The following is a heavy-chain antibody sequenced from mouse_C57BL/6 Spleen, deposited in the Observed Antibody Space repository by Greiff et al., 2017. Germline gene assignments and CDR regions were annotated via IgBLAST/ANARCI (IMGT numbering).Heavy chain of an antibody. CDR3: ARARSNYYFDY. J-gene: IGHJ2*01. CDR2: IIPNNGGT. CDR1: GYTFTDYY. V-gene: IGHV1-26*01. Sequence: VQLQQSGPELVKPGASVKISCKASGYTFTDYYMNWVKQSHGKSLEWIGDIIPNNGGTSYNQKFKGKATLTVDKSSSPAYMELRSLTSEDSAFYYCARARSNYYFDYWGQGTTLTVSS. D-gene: IGHD2-5*01.